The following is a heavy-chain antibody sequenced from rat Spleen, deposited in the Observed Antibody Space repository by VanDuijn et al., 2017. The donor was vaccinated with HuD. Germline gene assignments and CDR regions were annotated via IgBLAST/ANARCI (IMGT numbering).Heavy chain of an antibody. CDR1: GFTFSGYW. Sequence: EVQLVETGGDLVQPGGSLKLSCVASGFTFSGYWMYWLRQAPGKGLEWVATIIYDGSSTYYRDSVKGRFTISRDNAKSTLYLQMDSLRSEDTATYYCARLLTPRYYWYFDFWGPGTMVTVSS. J-gene: IGHJ1*01. CDR2: IIYDGSST. CDR3: ARLLTPRYYWYFDF. D-gene: IGHD1-4*01. V-gene: IGHV5-58*01.